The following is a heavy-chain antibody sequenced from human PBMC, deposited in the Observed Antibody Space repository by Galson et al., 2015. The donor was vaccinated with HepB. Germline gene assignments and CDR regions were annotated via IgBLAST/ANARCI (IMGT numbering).Heavy chain of an antibody. CDR3: ARDLTAMVLLGY. CDR2: ISSSSYI. CDR1: GFTFSSYS. D-gene: IGHD5-18*01. Sequence: SLRLSCAASGFTFSSYSMNWVRQAPGKGLEWVSSISSSSYIYYADSVKGRFTISRDNAKNSLYLQMNSLRAEDTAVYYCARDLTAMVLLGYWGQGTLVTVSS. V-gene: IGHV3-21*01. J-gene: IGHJ4*02.